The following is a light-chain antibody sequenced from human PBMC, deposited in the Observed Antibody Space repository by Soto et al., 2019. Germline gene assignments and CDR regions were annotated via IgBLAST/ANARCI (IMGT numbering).Light chain of an antibody. V-gene: IGKV1-9*01. J-gene: IGKJ4*01. CDR1: QGISSY. CDR3: QQLNSYRALT. CDR2: AAS. Sequence: DIQLTQSPSFLSASVGDRVTITCRASQGISSYLAWYQQKPGKAPQLLIYAASTLQSGVPSRFSGSGPGTEFTPTISSLQPEDFATYYCQQLNSYRALTFGGGTKVEIK.